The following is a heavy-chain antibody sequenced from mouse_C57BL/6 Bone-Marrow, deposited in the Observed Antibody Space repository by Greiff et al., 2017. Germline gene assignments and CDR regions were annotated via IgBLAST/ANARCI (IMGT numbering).Heavy chain of an antibody. J-gene: IGHJ4*01. V-gene: IGHV5-12*01. CDR3: ARRGTTVVAHMDY. CDR1: GFTFSDYY. Sequence: EVQLVESGGGLVQPGGSLKLSCAASGFTFSDYYMYWVRQTPEKRLEWVAYISNGGGSTYYPDTVKGRFTISRDNAKNTLYLQMSRLKSEDTAMYYCARRGTTVVAHMDYWGQGTSVTVSS. CDR2: ISNGGGST. D-gene: IGHD1-1*01.